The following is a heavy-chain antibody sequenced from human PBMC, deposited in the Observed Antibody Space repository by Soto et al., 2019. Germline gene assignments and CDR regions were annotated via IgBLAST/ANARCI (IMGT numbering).Heavy chain of an antibody. V-gene: IGHV1-18*01. Sequence: QVHLVQSGAALKKPGASVRVSCKASGYSFTRNGISWVRQAPGQGLEWMGWISAKNGDTNYAQKFQGRVIMTTATSTSTAYMELRSLRSDDTAVYYCVRDRDSDTWPSRDVWGQGTTVTVSS. J-gene: IGHJ6*02. CDR3: VRDRDSDTWPSRDV. CDR2: ISAKNGDT. D-gene: IGHD1-26*01. CDR1: GYSFTRNG.